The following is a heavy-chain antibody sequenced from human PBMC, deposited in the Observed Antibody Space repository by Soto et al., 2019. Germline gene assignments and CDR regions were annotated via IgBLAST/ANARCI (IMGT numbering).Heavy chain of an antibody. CDR2: INSDGSST. V-gene: IGHV3-74*01. Sequence: EVQLVESGGGLVQPGGSLRLSCAASGFTFSSYWMHWVRQAPGKGLVWVSRINSDGSSTSYADSVKGRFTISRDNAKNTLYLQMNSLRAEDTAVYYCARERVTTWSFGTYGMDVWGQGTTVTVSS. CDR3: ARERVTTWSFGTYGMDV. J-gene: IGHJ6*02. D-gene: IGHD4-4*01. CDR1: GFTFSSYW.